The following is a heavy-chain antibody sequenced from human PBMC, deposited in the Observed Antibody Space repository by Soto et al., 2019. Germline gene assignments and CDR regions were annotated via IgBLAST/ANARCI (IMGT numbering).Heavy chain of an antibody. V-gene: IGHV3-21*01. Sequence: GGSLRLSCAASGFTFSSYSMNWVRQAPGKGLEWVSSISSSSSYIYYADSVKGRFTISRDNAKTSLYLQMNSLRAEDTAVYYCARDPGYCSSTSCYEPYYYYYMDVWGKGTTVTVSS. D-gene: IGHD2-2*01. CDR1: GFTFSSYS. CDR2: ISSSSSYI. J-gene: IGHJ6*03. CDR3: ARDPGYCSSTSCYEPYYYYYMDV.